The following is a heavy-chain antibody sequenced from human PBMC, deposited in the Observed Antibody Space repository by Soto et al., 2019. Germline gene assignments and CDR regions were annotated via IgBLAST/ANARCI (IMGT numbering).Heavy chain of an antibody. J-gene: IGHJ6*02. V-gene: IGHV4-4*02. CDR3: ARAGRGYCSGFSCDSGLYGMDV. CDR2: ISHGGNT. Sequence: QVQLQESGPGLVKPSGTLSLTCAVSGDSISSRNWWSWVRQPPGKGLEWIGQISHGGNTNYNPSRQSRVTISVDKSKNQFSLKLSSVTAADTAVYYCARAGRGYCSGFSCDSGLYGMDVWGQGTTVTVSS. D-gene: IGHD2-15*01. CDR1: GDSISSRNW.